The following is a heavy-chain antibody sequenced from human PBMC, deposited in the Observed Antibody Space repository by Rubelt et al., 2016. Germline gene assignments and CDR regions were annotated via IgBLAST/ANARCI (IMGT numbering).Heavy chain of an antibody. Sequence: QVQLVQSGAEVKKPGASVKVSCKASGYTFTSYAMHWVRQAPGQRLEWMGWINAGNGNTKYSLMFQGRVTITRDTAASTAYMELSSLRSEDTAVYYCARDRIRFRIFDYWGQGTLVTVSS. J-gene: IGHJ4*02. D-gene: IGHD2-21*01. CDR1: GYTFTSYA. CDR2: INAGNGNT. CDR3: ARDRIRFRIFDY. V-gene: IGHV1-3*01.